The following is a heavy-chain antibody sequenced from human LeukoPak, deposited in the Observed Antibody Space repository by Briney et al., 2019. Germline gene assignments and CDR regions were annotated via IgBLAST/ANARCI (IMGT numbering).Heavy chain of an antibody. Sequence: SETLSLTCTVSGGSISSGDYYWSWIRQPPGKGLEWIGYIYYSGSTYYNPSLKSRVTLSVDTSKNQFSLKLSSVTAADTAVYYCATVAAAGTDMRIGDYWGQGTLVTVSS. D-gene: IGHD6-13*01. CDR3: ATVAAAGTDMRIGDY. CDR1: GGSISSGDYY. CDR2: IYYSGST. V-gene: IGHV4-30-4*01. J-gene: IGHJ4*02.